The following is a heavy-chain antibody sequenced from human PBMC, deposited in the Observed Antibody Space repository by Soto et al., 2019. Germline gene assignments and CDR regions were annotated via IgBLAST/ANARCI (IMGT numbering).Heavy chain of an antibody. D-gene: IGHD3-3*01. CDR2: INSDGSST. CDR3: VLIPEHYDFWSGTNYYGMDV. CDR1: GFTFSSYA. J-gene: IGHJ6*02. Sequence: GGSLRLSCAASGFTFSSYAMSWVRQAPGKGLVWVSRINSDGSSTSYADSVKGRFTISRDNAKNTLYLQMNSLRAEDTAVYYCVLIPEHYDFWSGTNYYGMDVWGQGTTVTVSS. V-gene: IGHV3-74*01.